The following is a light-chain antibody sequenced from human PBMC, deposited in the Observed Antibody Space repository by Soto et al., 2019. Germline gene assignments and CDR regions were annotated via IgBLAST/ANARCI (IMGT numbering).Light chain of an antibody. J-gene: IGLJ2*01. CDR3: QVWDSSSDHSVV. Sequence: SYVLTQPPSVSVAPGQTARFTCGGNNIGSKSVHWYQQKPGQAPVLVVYDDSDRPSGISERFSGSNSGNTATLTISRVEAGDEADYYCQVWDSSSDHSVVFGGGTKLTVL. CDR2: DDS. CDR1: NIGSKS. V-gene: IGLV3-21*02.